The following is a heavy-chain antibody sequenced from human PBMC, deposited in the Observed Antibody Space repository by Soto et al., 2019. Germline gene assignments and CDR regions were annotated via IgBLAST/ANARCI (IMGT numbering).Heavy chain of an antibody. CDR3: ARLGYTSKVVGYCSGGSCYAEWYFDL. V-gene: IGHV4-59*08. J-gene: IGHJ2*01. CDR1: GGSISSYY. Sequence: SETLSLTCTVSGGSISSYYWSWIRQPPGKGLEWIGYIYYSGSTNYNPSLKSRVTISVDTSKNQFSLKLSSVTAADTAVYYCARLGYTSKVVGYCSGGSCYAEWYFDLWGRGTLVTVSS. D-gene: IGHD2-15*01. CDR2: IYYSGST.